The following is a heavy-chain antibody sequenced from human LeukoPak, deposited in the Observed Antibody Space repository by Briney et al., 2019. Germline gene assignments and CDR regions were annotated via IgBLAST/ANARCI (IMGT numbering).Heavy chain of an antibody. D-gene: IGHD1-26*01. Sequence: AGGSLRPSCAASGFTFSSYNMNWVRQAPGKGRGWVSSITGSSSYIYYADSVKGRFTISRDNAKNSLFLQMNSLTAEDTAVYYCARDPYSGGYWNYYYYYMDVWGKGTTVTISS. CDR3: ARDPYSGGYWNYYYYYMDV. CDR1: GFTFSSYN. V-gene: IGHV3-21*01. CDR2: ITGSSSYI. J-gene: IGHJ6*03.